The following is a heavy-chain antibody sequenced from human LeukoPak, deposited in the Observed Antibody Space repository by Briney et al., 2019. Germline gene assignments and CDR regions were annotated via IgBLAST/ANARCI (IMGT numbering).Heavy chain of an antibody. CDR3: ARASSCYDILTGYYPYFDY. Sequence: SETLSLTCTVSGGSISSYYWSWIRQPPGKGLEWIGYIYYSGSTNYNPSLKSRVTISVDTSKNQFSLKLSSVTAADTAVYYCARASSCYDILTGYYPYFDYWGQGTLVTVSS. V-gene: IGHV4-59*01. D-gene: IGHD3-9*01. CDR2: IYYSGST. CDR1: GGSISSYY. J-gene: IGHJ4*02.